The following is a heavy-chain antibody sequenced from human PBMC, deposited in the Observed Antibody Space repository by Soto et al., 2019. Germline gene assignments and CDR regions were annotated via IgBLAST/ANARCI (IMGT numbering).Heavy chain of an antibody. CDR2: IYHSGST. V-gene: IGHV4-30-2*01. D-gene: IGHD3-10*01. CDR1: GGSISSGGYS. Sequence: SETLSLTCAVSGGSISSGGYSWSWIRQPPGKGLEWIGCIYHSGSTYYNPSLKSRVTISVDRSKNQFSLKLSSVTAADTAVYYCARTYGSGSYSYFDYWGQGTLVTVYS. CDR3: ARTYGSGSYSYFDY. J-gene: IGHJ4*02.